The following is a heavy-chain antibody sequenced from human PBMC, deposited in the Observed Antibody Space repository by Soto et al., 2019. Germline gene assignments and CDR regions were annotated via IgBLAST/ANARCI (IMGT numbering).Heavy chain of an antibody. Sequence: ASVKVSCKASGYTFTRYAIHWVRQAPGQRLEWMGWINAADGNTKYSQKFQGRVTITRDTSASTTYMELSSLRSEDTALYYCARLLRSRELSLDYWGQGTLVTVSS. D-gene: IGHD3-10*01. J-gene: IGHJ4*02. CDR3: ARLLRSRELSLDY. CDR1: GYTFTRYA. CDR2: INAADGNT. V-gene: IGHV1-3*01.